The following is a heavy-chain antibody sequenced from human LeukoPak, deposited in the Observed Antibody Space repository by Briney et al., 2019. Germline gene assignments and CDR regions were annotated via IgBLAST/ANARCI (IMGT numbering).Heavy chain of an antibody. CDR3: ARGGSYSFANWFDP. CDR1: GGTFSSNA. D-gene: IGHD1-26*01. Sequence: SVKVSCKASGGTFSSNAISWVRQAPGQGLEWMGGIIPIFGTANYAQKFQGRVTITADESTSTAYMELSSLRSEDTAVYYCARGGSYSFANWFDPWGQGTLVTVSS. CDR2: IIPIFGTA. J-gene: IGHJ5*02. V-gene: IGHV1-69*13.